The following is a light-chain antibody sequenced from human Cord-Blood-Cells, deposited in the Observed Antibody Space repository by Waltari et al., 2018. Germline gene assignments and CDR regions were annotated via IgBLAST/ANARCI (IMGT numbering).Light chain of an antibody. CDR3: QQYGSSFT. Sequence: EIVLMHSPGTLSFPPGERATLTCRASQSVSSSYLAWYQQKPGQAPRLLIYGASSRATGIPDRFSGSGSGTDFTLTISRLEPEDFAVYYCQQYGSSFTFGPGTKVDIK. CDR2: GAS. CDR1: QSVSSSY. V-gene: IGKV3-20*01. J-gene: IGKJ3*01.